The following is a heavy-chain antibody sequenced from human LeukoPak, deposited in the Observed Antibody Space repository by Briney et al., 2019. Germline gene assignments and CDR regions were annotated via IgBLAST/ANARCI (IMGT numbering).Heavy chain of an antibody. CDR2: INPNSGGT. CDR3: ARVVDDWDYFDY. CDR1: GHTFTDYY. D-gene: IGHD2-15*01. J-gene: IGHJ4*02. V-gene: IGHV1-2*02. Sequence: ASVKVSCKASGHTFTDYYMHWVRQAPGQGLEWMGWINPNSGGTNYAQNFKGRVTMTRDTSNNTAYMELRRLRSDDAAVYYCARVVDDWDYFDYWGQGTLVTVSS.